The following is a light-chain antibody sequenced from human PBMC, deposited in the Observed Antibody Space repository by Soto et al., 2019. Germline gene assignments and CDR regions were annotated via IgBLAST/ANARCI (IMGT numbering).Light chain of an antibody. CDR1: SSEVGCSNY. V-gene: IGLV2-14*03. CDR3: NSYTRSSPLYV. J-gene: IGLJ1*01. CDR2: DVS. Sequence: QSALTQPASMSGSPGQSITISCTGTSSEVGCSNYVSWYQQQAGKAPKLMIYDVSDRPSGVSNRFSGSKPGNTASLTISGLQAEDEADYYCNSYTRSSPLYVFGTGTKLTVL.